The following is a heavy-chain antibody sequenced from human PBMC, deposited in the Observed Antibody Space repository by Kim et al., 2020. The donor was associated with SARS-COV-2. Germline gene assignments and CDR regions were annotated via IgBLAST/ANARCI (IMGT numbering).Heavy chain of an antibody. CDR2: INPKDGGA. CDR3: ARGKLFCDGGVCYGALDS. D-gene: IGHD2-21*02. Sequence: ASVKVSCKASGYTFSDFWIHWLRQAPGQGLEWMGWINPKDGGANSAQTFQGRVSLTRDTSISTVYLQLSRLTSDDTAVYYCARGKLFCDGGVCYGALDSWGQGTRVTVSP. J-gene: IGHJ4*02. V-gene: IGHV1-2*02. CDR1: GYTFSDFW.